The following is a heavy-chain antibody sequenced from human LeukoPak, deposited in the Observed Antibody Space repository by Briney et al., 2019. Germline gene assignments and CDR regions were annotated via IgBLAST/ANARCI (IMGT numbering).Heavy chain of an antibody. V-gene: IGHV3-30-3*01. Sequence: PGGSLRLSCAASGFTFSSYAMHWVRQAPGKGLEWVAVISYDGSNKYYADSVKGRFTISRDNSKNTLYLQMNSLRAEDTAVYYCARKWWENWFDSWGQGALVTVSS. J-gene: IGHJ5*01. CDR3: ARKWWENWFDS. CDR2: ISYDGSNK. D-gene: IGHD2-15*01. CDR1: GFTFSSYA.